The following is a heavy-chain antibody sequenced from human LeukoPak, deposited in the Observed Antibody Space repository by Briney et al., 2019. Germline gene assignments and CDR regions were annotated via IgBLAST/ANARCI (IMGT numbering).Heavy chain of an antibody. V-gene: IGHV3-66*01. CDR1: GGSISSGGYY. D-gene: IGHD3-22*01. J-gene: IGHJ3*02. Sequence: PSETLSLTCTVSGGSISSGGYYWSWVRQAPGKGLEWVSVIYSGGSTYYADSVKGRFTISRDNSKNTLYLQMNSLRAEDTAVYYCAYWYYDSSGYPANAFDIWGQGTMVTVSS. CDR2: IYSGGST. CDR3: AYWYYDSSGYPANAFDI.